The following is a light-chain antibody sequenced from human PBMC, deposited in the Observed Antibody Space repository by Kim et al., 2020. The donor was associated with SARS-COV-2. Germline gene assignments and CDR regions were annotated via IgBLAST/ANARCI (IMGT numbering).Light chain of an antibody. CDR1: SLRSYY. J-gene: IGLJ3*02. CDR3: NSRDSSGNHLV. V-gene: IGLV3-19*01. Sequence: AFGQTVRITSRGDSLRSYYASWYQQKPGQAPVLVIYGKNNRPSGIPDRFSGSSSGNTASLTITGAQAEDEADYYCNSRDSSGNHLVFGGGTQLTVL. CDR2: GKN.